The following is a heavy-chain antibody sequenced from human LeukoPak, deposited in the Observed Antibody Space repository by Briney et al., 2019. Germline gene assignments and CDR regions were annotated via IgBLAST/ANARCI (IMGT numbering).Heavy chain of an antibody. CDR1: GYTFTSYY. J-gene: IGHJ5*02. CDR3: ATAYGSGSYYRNWFDP. Sequence: ASVKVTCKASGYTFTSYYMHWVRQAPGQGLEWMGWINPNSGGTNYAQKFQGRVTMTRDTSISTAYMELSRLRSDDTAVYYCATAYGSGSYYRNWFDPWGQGTLVTVSS. D-gene: IGHD3-10*01. V-gene: IGHV1-2*02. CDR2: INPNSGGT.